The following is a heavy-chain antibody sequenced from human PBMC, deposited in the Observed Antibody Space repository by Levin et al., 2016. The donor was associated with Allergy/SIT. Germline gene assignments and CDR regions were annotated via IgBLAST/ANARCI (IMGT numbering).Heavy chain of an antibody. D-gene: IGHD4-17*01. J-gene: IGHJ4*02. Sequence: SETLSLTCTVSGGSISSGDYVLELDPPAPGRAWSGLGYIYHSGSTYYNPSLKSRVTISVDRSKNQFSLKLSSVTAADTAVYYCARGYTVTTPRFDYWGQGTLVTVSS. CDR2: IYHSGST. V-gene: IGHV4-30-2*01. CDR3: ARGYTVTTPRFDY. CDR1: GGSISSGDYV.